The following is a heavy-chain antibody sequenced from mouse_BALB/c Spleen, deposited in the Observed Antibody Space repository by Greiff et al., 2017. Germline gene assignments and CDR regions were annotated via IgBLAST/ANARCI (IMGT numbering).Heavy chain of an antibody. CDR2: ISYSGST. CDR3: VYYYGSRAWFAY. J-gene: IGHJ3*01. V-gene: IGHV3-2*02. D-gene: IGHD1-1*01. Sequence: EVKLQESGPGLVKPSQSLSLTCTVTGYSITSDYAWNLIRQFPGNKLEWMGYISYSGSTSYNPALKSRISITRDTSKNQFFMQLNSVTTEDTATYYCVYYYGSRAWFAYWGQGTLVTVSA. CDR1: GYSITSDYA.